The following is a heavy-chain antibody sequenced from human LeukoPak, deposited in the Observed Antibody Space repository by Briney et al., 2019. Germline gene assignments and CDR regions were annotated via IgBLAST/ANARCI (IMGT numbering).Heavy chain of an antibody. CDR3: ARALY. CDR2: IWYDGSNK. V-gene: IGHV3-33*01. Sequence: PGGSLRLSCAASGFTFSSYAMHWVRQAPGKGLEWVAFIWYDGSNKDYTDSVKGRFTISRDNAKNRLHLQMNNLRAEDTAVYYCARALYWGQGTLVTVSS. J-gene: IGHJ4*02. CDR1: GFTFSSYA.